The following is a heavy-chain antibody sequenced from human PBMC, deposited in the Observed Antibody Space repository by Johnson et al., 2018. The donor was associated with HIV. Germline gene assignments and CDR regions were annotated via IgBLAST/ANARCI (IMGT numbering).Heavy chain of an antibody. D-gene: IGHD2-15*01. Sequence: VQLVESGGGVVQPGRSLRLYCAASGFTFSSYAMHWVRQAPGKGLEWVSVLFSGGSTYYADSVKGRFTISRDNSKNTLYLQMNSLRAGDTAVYYCARGGYCSGGSCYPGAFDIWGQGTMVTVSS. CDR1: GFTFSSYA. V-gene: IGHV3-66*01. CDR2: LFSGGST. CDR3: ARGGYCSGGSCYPGAFDI. J-gene: IGHJ3*02.